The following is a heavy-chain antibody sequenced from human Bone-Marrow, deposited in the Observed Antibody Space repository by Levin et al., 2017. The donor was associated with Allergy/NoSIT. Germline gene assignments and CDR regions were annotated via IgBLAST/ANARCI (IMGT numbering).Heavy chain of an antibody. CDR3: AKDRSPRIAVTGNIEY. D-gene: IGHD6-19*01. Sequence: RTGGSLRLSCAASGFTFNDYTMHWVRQAPQRGLEWVSRISWDASTTYYADSVRGRFTISRDNSKNALYLQMNSLTTEDTALYYCAKDRSPRIAVTGNIEYWGQGPLVTAAS. CDR2: ISWDASTT. CDR1: GFTFNDYT. J-gene: IGHJ4*02. V-gene: IGHV3-43*01.